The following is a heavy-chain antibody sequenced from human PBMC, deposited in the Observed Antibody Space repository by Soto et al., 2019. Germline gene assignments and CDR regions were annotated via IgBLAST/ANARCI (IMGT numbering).Heavy chain of an antibody. CDR3: ARAYYYDSSGYYIFQN. J-gene: IGHJ1*01. D-gene: IGHD3-22*01. CDR1: GYTFTSYA. CDR2: MNPNSGNT. Sequence: ASVKVSCKASGYTFTSYAMHWVRQAPGQRLEWMGWMNPNSGNTGYAQKFQGRVTMTRNTSISTAYMELSSLRSEDTAVYYCARAYYYDSSGYYIFQNWGQGTLVTVSS. V-gene: IGHV1-8*02.